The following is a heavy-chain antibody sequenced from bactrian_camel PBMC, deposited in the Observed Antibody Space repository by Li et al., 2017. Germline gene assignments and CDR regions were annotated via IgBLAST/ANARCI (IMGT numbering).Heavy chain of an antibody. Sequence: HVQLVESGGGSVQAGGSLTLSCEVSGYTYTSCLGWFRQAPGKEREGVACIDSDGRTTYQDSVKGRFHISRDNAKNTLYLEVNSLQPEDTAMYICARGRFSTCPANLGYIDAYDLRGQGTQVTVS. V-gene: IGHV3S68*01. D-gene: IGHD1*01. CDR2: IDSDGRT. J-gene: IGHJ4*01. CDR1: GYTYTSC.